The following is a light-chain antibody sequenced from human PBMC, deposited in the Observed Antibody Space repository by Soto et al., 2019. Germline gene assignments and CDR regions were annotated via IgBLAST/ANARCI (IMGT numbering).Light chain of an antibody. CDR3: QQYYSLYT. J-gene: IGKJ2*01. Sequence: AIRMTQSPSSLSASTGDRVTITCRASQGISSYLAWYQQKPGKAPKLLIYAASTLQSGVPSRFSGSGSGTDFTLTISCLQSEDFATYYCQQYYSLYTFGQGTKPEIK. CDR1: QGISSY. V-gene: IGKV1-8*01. CDR2: AAS.